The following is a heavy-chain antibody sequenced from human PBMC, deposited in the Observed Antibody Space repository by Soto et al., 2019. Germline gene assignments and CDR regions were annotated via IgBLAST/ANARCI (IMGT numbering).Heavy chain of an antibody. CDR2: IYYSGST. CDR1: GGSISSGDYY. J-gene: IGHJ6*02. Sequence: NPSETLSLTCTVSGGSISSGDYYWSWIRQPPGKGLEWIGYIYYSGSTYYNPSLKSRVTISVDTSKDQFSLKLSSVTAADTAVYYCARDIWRRRDGYMMGYYYGMDVWGQGTTVTVSS. V-gene: IGHV4-30-4*01. D-gene: IGHD5-12*01. CDR3: ARDIWRRRDGYMMGYYYGMDV.